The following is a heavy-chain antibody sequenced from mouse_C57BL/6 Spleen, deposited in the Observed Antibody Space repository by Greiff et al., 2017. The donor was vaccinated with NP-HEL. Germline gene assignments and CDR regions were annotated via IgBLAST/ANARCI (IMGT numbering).Heavy chain of an antibody. V-gene: IGHV2-5*01. CDR3: AKNEGYYGSRPWYFDV. CDR1: GFSLTSYG. Sequence: VMLVESGPGLVQPSPCLSISCTVSGFSLTSYGVHWVRQSPGKGLEWLGVIWRGGSTDYNAAFMSRLSITKDNSKSQVFFKMNSLQADDTARYYCAKNEGYYGSRPWYFDVWGTGTTVTVAS. CDR2: IWRGGST. J-gene: IGHJ1*03. D-gene: IGHD1-1*01.